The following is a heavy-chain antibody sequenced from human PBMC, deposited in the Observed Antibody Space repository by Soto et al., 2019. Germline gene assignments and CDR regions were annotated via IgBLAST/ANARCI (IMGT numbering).Heavy chain of an antibody. CDR3: ARARYNWDPDFDY. V-gene: IGHV3-7*01. CDR1: GFTFSNYW. Sequence: PGGSLRLSCAASGFTFSNYWMSRVRQAPGKGLEWVANIKQDGSEKNYVDSVKGRFTISRDNARNSLYLQMNSLRAEDTAVYYCARARYNWDPDFDYWGQGTLVTVSS. J-gene: IGHJ4*02. D-gene: IGHD1-20*01. CDR2: IKQDGSEK.